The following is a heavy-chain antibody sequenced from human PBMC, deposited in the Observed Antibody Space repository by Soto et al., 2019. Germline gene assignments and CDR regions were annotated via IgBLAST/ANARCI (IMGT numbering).Heavy chain of an antibody. Sequence: SETLSLTCTVSGGSISSYYWSWIRQPPGKGLEWIGYIYYSGSTNYNPSLKSRVTISVDTSKNQFSLKLSSVTAADTAVYYCARLRRYCGGDCYSWGFDYWGQGTLVTVSS. D-gene: IGHD2-21*02. CDR2: IYYSGST. CDR3: ARLRRYCGGDCYSWGFDY. J-gene: IGHJ4*02. CDR1: GGSISSYY. V-gene: IGHV4-59*01.